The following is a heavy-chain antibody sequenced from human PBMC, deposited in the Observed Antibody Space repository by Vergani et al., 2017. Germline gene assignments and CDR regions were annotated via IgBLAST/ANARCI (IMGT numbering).Heavy chain of an antibody. Sequence: QVQLVQSGAEVKKPGASVKVSCKASGYTFTSYYMHWVRQAPGQGLEWMGIINPSGGSTSYAQKFQGRVTITRDMSTSTAYMELSSLGSEDTAVYYCAAERLRSKAALWGQGTLVTVSS. CDR3: AAERLRSKAAL. D-gene: IGHD3-16*01. V-gene: IGHV1-46*01. CDR2: INPSGGST. J-gene: IGHJ4*02. CDR1: GYTFTSYY.